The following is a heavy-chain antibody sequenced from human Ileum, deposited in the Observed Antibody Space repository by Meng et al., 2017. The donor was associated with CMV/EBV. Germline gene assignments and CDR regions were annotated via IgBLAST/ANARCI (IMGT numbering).Heavy chain of an antibody. D-gene: IGHD3-10*01. J-gene: IGHJ5*02. V-gene: IGHV1-69*05. CDR3: ARGVDGSGSYETLYNWFDP. Sequence: KISCKASGYTFTSYYMHWVRQAPGQGLEWMGGIIPIFGTANYAQKFQGRVTITTDESTSTAYMELSSLRSEDTAVYYCARGVDGSGSYETLYNWFDPWGQGTLVTVSS. CDR2: IIPIFGTA. CDR1: GYTFTSYY.